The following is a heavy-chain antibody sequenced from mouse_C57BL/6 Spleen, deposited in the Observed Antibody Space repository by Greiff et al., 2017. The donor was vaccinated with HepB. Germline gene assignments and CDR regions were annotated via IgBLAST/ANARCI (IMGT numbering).Heavy chain of an antibody. D-gene: IGHD2-4*01. CDR2: INPSSGYT. CDR1: GYTFTSYT. Sequence: VQLQQSGAELARPGASVKMSCKASGYTFTSYTMHWVKQRPGQGLEWIGYINPSSGYTKYNQKFKDKATLTADKSSSTAYMQLSSLTSEDSAVYYCAREGLRGYFDVWGTGTTVTVSS. V-gene: IGHV1-4*01. J-gene: IGHJ1*03. CDR3: AREGLRGYFDV.